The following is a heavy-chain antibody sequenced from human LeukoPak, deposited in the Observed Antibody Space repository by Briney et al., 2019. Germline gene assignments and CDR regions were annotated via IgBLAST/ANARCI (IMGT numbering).Heavy chain of an antibody. CDR1: GFTFSSYT. D-gene: IGHD3-22*01. CDR2: ISGSGGST. V-gene: IGHV3-23*01. Sequence: GGSLRLSCAASGFTFSSYTMSWVRQAPGKGLEWVSAISGSGGSTYYADSVKGRFTISRDNAKNSLYLQMNSLRAEDTAVYYCASLVITRFDYWGQGTLVTVSS. CDR3: ASLVITRFDY. J-gene: IGHJ4*02.